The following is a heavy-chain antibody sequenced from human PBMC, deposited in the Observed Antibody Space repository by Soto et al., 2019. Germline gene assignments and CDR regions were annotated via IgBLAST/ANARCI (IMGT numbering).Heavy chain of an antibody. CDR3: ARWGANWIYGSNWFDP. Sequence: ASVKVSCKASGYTFTSYAMHWVRQAPGQRLEWMGWINAGNGNTKYSQKFQGRVTITRDTSASTAYMELSSLRSEDTAVYYCARWGANWIYGSNWFDPWGQGTRVTVSS. V-gene: IGHV1-3*01. D-gene: IGHD1-7*01. CDR1: GYTFTSYA. J-gene: IGHJ5*02. CDR2: INAGNGNT.